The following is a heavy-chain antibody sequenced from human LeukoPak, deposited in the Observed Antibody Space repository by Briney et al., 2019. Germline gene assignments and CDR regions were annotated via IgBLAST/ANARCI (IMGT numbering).Heavy chain of an antibody. V-gene: IGHV4-59*12. D-gene: IGHD2/OR15-2a*01. CDR2: MYYSGVT. J-gene: IGHJ3*02. Sequence: SETLFLTCTVSGGSISSNYWSWIRQPPGRGLEWIGYMYYSGVTNYNPSLNSRVIISEDTSKNQFSLKLSSVTAADTALYYCARGDTFRNGFDIWGRGTMVTVSS. CDR1: GGSISSNY. CDR3: ARGDTFRNGFDI.